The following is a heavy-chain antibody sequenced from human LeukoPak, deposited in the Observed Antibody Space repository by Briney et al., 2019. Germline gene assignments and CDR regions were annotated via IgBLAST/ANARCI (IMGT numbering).Heavy chain of an antibody. CDR1: EFSVGSNY. J-gene: IGHJ5*02. Sequence: GGSLRLSCAASEFSVGSNYMTWVRQAPGKGLEWASAISGSGGSTYYADSVKGRFTISRDNSKNTLYLQMNSLRAEDTAVYYCAKHGGWYRSPFDPWGQGTLVTVSS. D-gene: IGHD6-19*01. V-gene: IGHV3-23*01. CDR3: AKHGGWYRSPFDP. CDR2: ISGSGGST.